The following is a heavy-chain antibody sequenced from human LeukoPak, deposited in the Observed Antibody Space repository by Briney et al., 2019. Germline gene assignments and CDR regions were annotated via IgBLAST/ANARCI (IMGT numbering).Heavy chain of an antibody. CDR2: ITPIFGTA. D-gene: IGHD2/OR15-2a*01. J-gene: IGHJ6*03. V-gene: IGHV1-69*13. CDR3: ARDLLADFYTKDSYFYIDV. CDR1: GGTFRNYI. Sequence: SVKVSCKASGGTFRNYIINWVRQAPGQGLEWKGGITPIFGTANYTQKFQGRITITADESTGTTYMELSSLKSEDTAVYYCARDLLADFYTKDSYFYIDVWGKGTTVTVSS.